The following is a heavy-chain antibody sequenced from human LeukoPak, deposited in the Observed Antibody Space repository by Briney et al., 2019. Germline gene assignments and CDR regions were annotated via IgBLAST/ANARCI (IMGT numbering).Heavy chain of an antibody. D-gene: IGHD2-2*01. V-gene: IGHV1-8*01. Sequence: ASVKVSCKASGYTFTSYDINWVRQATGQGLEWMGWMNPNSGNTGYAQKFQGRVTMTRNTSISTAYMELSSLRSEDTAVYYCARRSIRFMGFDYWGQGTLLSVSS. CDR3: ARRSIRFMGFDY. CDR2: MNPNSGNT. CDR1: GYTFTSYD. J-gene: IGHJ4*02.